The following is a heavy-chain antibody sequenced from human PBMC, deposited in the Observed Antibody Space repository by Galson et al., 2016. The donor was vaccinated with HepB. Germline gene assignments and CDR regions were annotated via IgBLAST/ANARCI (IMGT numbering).Heavy chain of an antibody. CDR3: ARLVLDSTKPWGEYFQR. CDR1: GYSFTSYW. CDR2: IYPGDSDT. J-gene: IGHJ1*01. V-gene: IGHV5-51*01. Sequence: QSGAEVKKPGESLKISCKGSGYSFTSYWIGWVRQTPGKGLEWMGIIYPGDSDTRYSPPFHGQVTISADKPINTASLQWSSLKASDTAIYYCARLVLDSTKPWGEYFQRWGQGTLVTVSS. D-gene: IGHD2-2*03.